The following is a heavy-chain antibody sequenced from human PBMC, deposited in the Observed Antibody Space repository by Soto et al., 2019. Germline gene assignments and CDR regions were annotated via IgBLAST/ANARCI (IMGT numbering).Heavy chain of an antibody. Sequence: ASVKVSCKASGGTFSSYAISWVRQAPGQGLEWMGGIIPIFGTANYAQKFQGRVTITADESTSTAYMELSSLRPEDTAVYYCARVVVSGTVTTDYYYYGMDVWGQGTTVTVSS. D-gene: IGHD4-4*01. CDR1: GGTFSSYA. CDR2: IIPIFGTA. V-gene: IGHV1-69*13. CDR3: ARVVVSGTVTTDYYYYGMDV. J-gene: IGHJ6*02.